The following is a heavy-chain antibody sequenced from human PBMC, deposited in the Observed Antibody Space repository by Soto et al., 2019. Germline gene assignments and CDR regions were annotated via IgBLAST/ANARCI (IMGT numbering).Heavy chain of an antibody. D-gene: IGHD4-4*01. V-gene: IGHV1-2*02. CDR1: GYTFTGYY. CDR2: INPNSGGT. CDR3: ASADYSSRGYCAN. Sequence: QVQLVQSGAEVKKPGASVKVSCKASGYTFTGYYMHWVRQAPGQGLEWMGWINPNSGGTNYAQKFQGRFTMTRDTSISTAYMELSRLSSDDTAVYYRASADYSSRGYCANWGQGTLVTVSS. J-gene: IGHJ4*02.